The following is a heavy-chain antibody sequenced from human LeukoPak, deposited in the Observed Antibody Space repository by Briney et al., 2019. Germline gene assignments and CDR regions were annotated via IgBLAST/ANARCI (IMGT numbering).Heavy chain of an antibody. J-gene: IGHJ6*04. D-gene: IGHD3-10*01. CDR3: ATGPSITMVRGVINPYYYYGMDV. Sequence: ASVKVSCKVSGYTLAELSMHWVRQAPGKGLEWMGGFDPEDGETIYAQKFQGRVTMTEDTSTDTAYMELSSLRSEDTAVDYCATGPSITMVRGVINPYYYYGMDVWGKGTTVTVSS. CDR2: FDPEDGET. V-gene: IGHV1-24*01. CDR1: GYTLAELS.